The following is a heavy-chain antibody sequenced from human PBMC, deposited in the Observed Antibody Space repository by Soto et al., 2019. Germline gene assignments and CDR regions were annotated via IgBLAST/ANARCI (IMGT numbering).Heavy chain of an antibody. V-gene: IGHV3-74*01. CDR3: ARGGDPDY. Sequence: EVQLVESGGGLVQPGGSLRLYCVASGFTFNYYWMHWVRQAPGKALVWVSRIQSDGSSPDYVDSVKGRFTISRDNAKNTLYLQMNNLRAEDTAVYYCARGGDPDYWGQGTLVTVSS. CDR2: IQSDGSSP. J-gene: IGHJ4*02. D-gene: IGHD2-21*02. CDR1: GFTFNYYW.